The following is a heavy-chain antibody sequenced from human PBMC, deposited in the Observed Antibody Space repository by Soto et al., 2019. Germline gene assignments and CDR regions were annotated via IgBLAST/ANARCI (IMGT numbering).Heavy chain of an antibody. Sequence: PGGSLRLSCAASGFTFSSYAMHWVRQAPGKGLEWVAVISYDGSNKYYADSVKGRFTISRDNSKNTLYLQMNSLRAEDTAVYYCATDIMITFGGVIVPFDYWGQGTLVTVSS. CDR1: GFTFSSYA. CDR2: ISYDGSNK. J-gene: IGHJ4*02. D-gene: IGHD3-16*02. V-gene: IGHV3-30-3*01. CDR3: ATDIMITFGGVIVPFDY.